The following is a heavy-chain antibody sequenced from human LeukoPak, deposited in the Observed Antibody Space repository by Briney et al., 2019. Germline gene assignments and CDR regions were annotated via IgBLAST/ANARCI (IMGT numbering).Heavy chain of an antibody. CDR3: ARDSSTYYYGTGSYGGSVDY. V-gene: IGHV3-30*02. Sequence: GGSLRLSCAASGFTFSSYGIHWVRQAPGKGLEWVAFIRYDGSNKYYVESVKGRFTISRDNSKNTLYLQMNSLRAEDTAVYYCARDSSTYYYGTGSYGGSVDYWGQGTLVTVSS. J-gene: IGHJ4*02. D-gene: IGHD3-10*01. CDR1: GFTFSSYG. CDR2: IRYDGSNK.